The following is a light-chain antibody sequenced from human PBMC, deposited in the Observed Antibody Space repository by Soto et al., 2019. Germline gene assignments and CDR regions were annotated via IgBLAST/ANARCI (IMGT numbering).Light chain of an antibody. J-gene: IGKJ1*01. V-gene: IGKV3-20*01. CDR1: QIFDTNY. CDR3: QHLPT. CDR2: SAS. Sequence: ETVLTQSPGTPSLSPGERATLSCRASQIFDTNYVAWYLQKGGQAPRLLIYSASSRATGIPDRVSGSGSGTDFTLTISRLEPEDPAVYYCQHLPTFGQGTKVDIK.